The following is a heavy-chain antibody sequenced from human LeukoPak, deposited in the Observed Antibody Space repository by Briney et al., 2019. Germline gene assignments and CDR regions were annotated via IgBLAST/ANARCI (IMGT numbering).Heavy chain of an antibody. V-gene: IGHV3-21*04. J-gene: IGHJ4*02. CDR1: GFTFSSYS. Sequence: GGSLRLSCAASGFTFSSYSMNGVRQAPGKGLEWVSSISSSSYIYYADSVKGRFTISRDNAKNSLYLQMNSLRAEDTAVYYCARGDYYDSSGYYFDYWGQGTLVTVSS. D-gene: IGHD3-22*01. CDR3: ARGDYYDSSGYYFDY. CDR2: ISSSSYI.